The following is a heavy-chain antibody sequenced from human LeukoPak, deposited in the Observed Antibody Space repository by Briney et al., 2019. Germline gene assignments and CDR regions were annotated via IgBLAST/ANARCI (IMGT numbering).Heavy chain of an antibody. D-gene: IGHD3-10*01. Sequence: SETLSLTCTVSGGSISSYYWSWIRQPAGKGLEWVGRIYTSGSTNYNPYLKSRVTMSVDTSKNQFSLKLSSVTAADTAVYYCARRGYYGSGSYFDYWGQGTLVTVSS. J-gene: IGHJ4*02. CDR3: ARRGYYGSGSYFDY. CDR2: IYTSGST. V-gene: IGHV4-4*07. CDR1: GGSISSYY.